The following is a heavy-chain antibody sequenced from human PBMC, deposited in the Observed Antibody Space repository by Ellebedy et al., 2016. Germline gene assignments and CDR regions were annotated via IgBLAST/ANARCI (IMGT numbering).Heavy chain of an antibody. CDR3: ARAPYEDYNWFDP. Sequence: ASVKVSCXASGYTFTSYDINWVRQATGQGLEWMGWMNPNSGNTNYAQKLQGRVTMTTDTSTSTAYMELRSLRSDDTAVYYCARAPYEDYNWFDPWGQGTLVTVSS. D-gene: IGHD2-21*01. CDR2: MNPNSGNT. CDR1: GYTFTSYD. J-gene: IGHJ5*02. V-gene: IGHV1-18*01.